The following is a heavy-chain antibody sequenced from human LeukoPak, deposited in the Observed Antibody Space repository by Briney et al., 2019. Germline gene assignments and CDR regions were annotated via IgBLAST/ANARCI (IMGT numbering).Heavy chain of an antibody. CDR1: GYSFTAYY. V-gene: IGHV1-2*02. D-gene: IGHD1-26*01. CDR2: INPNSGGT. Sequence: GASVKVSCKASGYSFTAYYMHWVRQAPGQGLEWMGWINPNSGGTNYAQKFQGRVTMARDTSITTAYMELSRLRSDDTAVCYCTRDSGIYRDGFDIWGQGTMVTVSS. J-gene: IGHJ3*02. CDR3: TRDSGIYRDGFDI.